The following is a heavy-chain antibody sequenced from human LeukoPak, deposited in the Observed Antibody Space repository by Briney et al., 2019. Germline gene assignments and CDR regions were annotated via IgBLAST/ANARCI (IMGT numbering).Heavy chain of an antibody. CDR3: AKLYDSSGYSAAYYFDY. D-gene: IGHD3-22*01. CDR2: FDPEDGET. V-gene: IGHV1-24*01. Sequence: ASVKVSCKVSGYTLTELSMHWVRQAPGKGLEWMGGFDPEDGETIHAQKFQGRVTMTEDTSTDTAYMELSSLRSEDTAVYYCAKLYDSSGYSAAYYFDYWGQGTLVTVSS. CDR1: GYTLTELS. J-gene: IGHJ4*02.